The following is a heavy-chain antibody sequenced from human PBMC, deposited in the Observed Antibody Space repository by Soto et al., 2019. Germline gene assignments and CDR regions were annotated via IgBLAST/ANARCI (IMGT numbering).Heavy chain of an antibody. Sequence: QVQLVESGGGVVHPGRSLRLSCAASGFTFSSYGMHWVRQAPGKGLEWVAVISYDGSNKYYADSVKGRFTISRDNSKNTLYLQMNSLRAEDTAVYYCAKDVLRFLEWLAFYGMDVWGQGTTVTVSS. J-gene: IGHJ6*02. CDR1: GFTFSSYG. CDR2: ISYDGSNK. D-gene: IGHD3-3*01. CDR3: AKDVLRFLEWLAFYGMDV. V-gene: IGHV3-30*18.